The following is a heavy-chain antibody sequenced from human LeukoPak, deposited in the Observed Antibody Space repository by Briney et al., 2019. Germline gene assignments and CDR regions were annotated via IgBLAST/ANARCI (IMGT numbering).Heavy chain of an antibody. CDR1: GFTFSTYW. CDR3: ARSVSSWVVPPSI. J-gene: IGHJ3*02. CDR2: INSDGSRT. D-gene: IGHD7-27*01. Sequence: GGSLRLSCAASGFTFSTYWMHWVRQAPGKGLVWVSRINSDGSRTSYADSVNGRITIYRDNAENTLYLQMNSLRVEDTAVYYCARSVSSWVVPPSIWGQGKMVTVS. V-gene: IGHV3-74*01.